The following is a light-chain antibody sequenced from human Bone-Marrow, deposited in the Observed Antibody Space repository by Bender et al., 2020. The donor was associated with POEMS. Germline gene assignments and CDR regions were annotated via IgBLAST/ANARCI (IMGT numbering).Light chain of an antibody. V-gene: IGLV2-11*01. CDR3: SSYISNNNYV. CDR1: SSDVGGYNF. Sequence: QSALTQPRSVSGSPGQSVTISCTGTSSDVGGYNFVSWYQQHPGKAPKLMIYDVSKRPSGVPDRFSGSKSGNTASLTISGLQAEDEADYYCSSYISNNNYVFGTGTKVTVL. J-gene: IGLJ1*01. CDR2: DVS.